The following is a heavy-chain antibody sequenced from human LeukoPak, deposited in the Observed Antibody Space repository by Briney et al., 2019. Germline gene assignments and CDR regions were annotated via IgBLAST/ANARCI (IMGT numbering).Heavy chain of an antibody. V-gene: IGHV1-2*02. J-gene: IGHJ6*03. D-gene: IGHD1-7*01. CDR2: INPNSAGA. CDR1: GYTFTGYYY. Sequence: ASVKVSCKASGYTFTGYYYIHWVRHAPGQGLEWMGCINPNSAGANYAQKFQGRVTMTRDTSISTAYMELSRPTSDDTAVYYCARGVISGTPDYYFYYMDVWGKGTTVTVSS. CDR3: ARGVISGTPDYYFYYMDV.